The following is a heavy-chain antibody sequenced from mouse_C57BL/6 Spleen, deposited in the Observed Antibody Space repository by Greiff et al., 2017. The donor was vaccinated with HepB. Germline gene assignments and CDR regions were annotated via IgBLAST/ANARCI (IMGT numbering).Heavy chain of an antibody. Sequence: QVQLQQPGAELVKPGASVKVSCKASGYTFTSYWMHWVKQRPGQGLEWIGRIHPSDSDTNYNQKFKGKATLTVDKSSSTAYMQLSSLTSDDSAVYYCAMSYDGYPYAMDYWGQGTSVTVSS. CDR1: GYTFTSYW. CDR2: IHPSDSDT. J-gene: IGHJ4*01. V-gene: IGHV1-74*01. D-gene: IGHD2-3*01. CDR3: AMSYDGYPYAMDY.